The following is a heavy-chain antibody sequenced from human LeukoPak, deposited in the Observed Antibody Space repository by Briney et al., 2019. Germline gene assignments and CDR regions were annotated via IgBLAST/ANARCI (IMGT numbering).Heavy chain of an antibody. D-gene: IGHD5-18*01. CDR3: ARVGYRYVINDWSRTGLGAYPTKYYYHIDV. J-gene: IGHJ6*03. CDR2: INRSGST. Sequence: PSETLSLTCAVYGGSFSDYYWSWIRQPPGKGLEWIGEINRSGSTNYSPSLKSRVTISVDTSKNQFSLKLSSVAAADTAVYFCARVGYRYVINDWSRTGLGAYPTKYYYHIDVWDKGTTVTVSS. V-gene: IGHV4-34*01. CDR1: GGSFSDYY.